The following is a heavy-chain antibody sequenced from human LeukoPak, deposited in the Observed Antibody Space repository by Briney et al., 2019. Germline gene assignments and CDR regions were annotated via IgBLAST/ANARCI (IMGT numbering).Heavy chain of an antibody. J-gene: IGHJ4*02. D-gene: IGHD6-19*01. Sequence: GGSLRLSCAASGFTVSSNYMSWVRQAPGKGLEWVSVIYSGGSTYYADSVKGRFTISRDNSKNSLYLQMNSLRAEDTAVYYYARVTVHLAVAAPFDYWGQGTLVTVSS. CDR1: GFTVSSNY. CDR3: ARVTVHLAVAAPFDY. CDR2: IYSGGST. V-gene: IGHV3-53*01.